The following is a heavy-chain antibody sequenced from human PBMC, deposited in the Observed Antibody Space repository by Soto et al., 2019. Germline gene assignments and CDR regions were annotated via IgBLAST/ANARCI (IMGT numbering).Heavy chain of an antibody. CDR1: GGSISSYY. J-gene: IGHJ5*02. V-gene: IGHV4-59*08. Sequence: PSETLSLTCTVSGGSISSYYWSWIRQPPGKGLEWIGYIYYSGSTNYIPSLKSRVTISVDTSKNQFSLKLSSVTAADTAVYYCARWVAAAGTRVWWFDPWGQGTLVTVSS. CDR3: ARWVAAAGTRVWWFDP. D-gene: IGHD6-13*01. CDR2: IYYSGST.